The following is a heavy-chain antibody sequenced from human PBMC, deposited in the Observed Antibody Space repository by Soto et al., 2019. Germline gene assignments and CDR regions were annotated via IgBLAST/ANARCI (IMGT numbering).Heavy chain of an antibody. Sequence: SETQSLTCTVSRDSISSYYWIWIRQSPGKGLEWIGYTDYSGNTNYNPSLKSRDNKSGDTSKNQFSLRMSSVTAADTAVDDCKRAVGDPPYYLGNWGQGTLVTVSP. CDR3: KRAVGDPPYYLGN. J-gene: IGHJ4*02. CDR2: TDYSGNT. V-gene: IGHV4-59*08. D-gene: IGHD2-21*02. CDR1: RDSISSYY.